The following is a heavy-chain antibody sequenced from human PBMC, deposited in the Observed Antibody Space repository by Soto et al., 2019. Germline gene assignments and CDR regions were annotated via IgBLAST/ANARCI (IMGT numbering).Heavy chain of an antibody. V-gene: IGHV1-69*13. CDR2: IIPIFGTA. Sequence: SVKVSCKASGGTFSSYAISWVRQAPGQGLKWMGGIIPIFGTANYAQKFQGRVTITADESTSTAYMELSSLRSEDTAVYYCARVGYYYGSGSYDRPVLYYYGMDVWGQGTTVTVSS. CDR1: GGTFSSYA. CDR3: ARVGYYYGSGSYDRPVLYYYGMDV. D-gene: IGHD3-10*01. J-gene: IGHJ6*02.